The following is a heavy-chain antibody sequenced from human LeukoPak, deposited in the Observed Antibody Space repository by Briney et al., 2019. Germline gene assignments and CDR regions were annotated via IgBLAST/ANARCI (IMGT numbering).Heavy chain of an antibody. Sequence: GASVKVSCRTSGFTFSSYAITWVRQAPGQGLEWMGWISGYSGNTNYVQMLQGRVTVTADTSTSTAYMELRSLRSDDTAVYYCVRESPTGFDYWGQGTLVTVSS. V-gene: IGHV1-18*01. D-gene: IGHD4-17*01. CDR2: ISGYSGNT. CDR1: GFTFSSYA. CDR3: VRESPTGFDY. J-gene: IGHJ4*02.